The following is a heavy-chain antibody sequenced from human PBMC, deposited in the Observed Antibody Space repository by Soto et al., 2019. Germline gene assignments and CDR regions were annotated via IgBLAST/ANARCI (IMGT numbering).Heavy chain of an antibody. D-gene: IGHD3-10*01. CDR2: ISYDGSNK. J-gene: IGHJ5*02. CDR1: GFTFSSYA. CDR3: ARAGLWFGELLSDGNWFDP. Sequence: GESLKISCAASGFTFSSYAMHWVRQAPGKGLEWVAVISYDGSNKYYADSVKGRFTISRDNSKNTLYLQMNSLRAEDTAVYYCARAGLWFGELLSDGNWFDPWGQGTLVTVSS. V-gene: IGHV3-30-3*01.